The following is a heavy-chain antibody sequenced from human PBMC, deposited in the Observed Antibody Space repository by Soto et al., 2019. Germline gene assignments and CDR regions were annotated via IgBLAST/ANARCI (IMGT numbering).Heavy chain of an antibody. CDR3: ARGGLRYFDWLATD. V-gene: IGHV4-59*01. CDR1: GGSISSYY. Sequence: SETLSPTCTVSGGSISSYYWSWIRQPPGKGLEWIGYIYYSGSTNYNPSLKSRVTISVDTSKNQFSLKLSSVTAADTAVYYCARGGLRYFDWLATDWGQGTLVTVSS. CDR2: IYYSGST. J-gene: IGHJ4*02. D-gene: IGHD3-9*01.